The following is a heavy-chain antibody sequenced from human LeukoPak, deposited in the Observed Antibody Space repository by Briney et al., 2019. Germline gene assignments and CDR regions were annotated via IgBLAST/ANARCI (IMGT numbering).Heavy chain of an antibody. CDR1: GFTFSDYY. CDR2: ISSSGSTI. D-gene: IGHD3-9*01. Sequence: GGSLRLSCAASGFTFSDYYMSWIRQAPGKGLEWVSYISSSGSTIYYADSVKGRFTISRDNAKNSLYLQMNSLRAEDTAVYYCARDVGSLRYFDWLSSTFDYWGQGTLVTVSS. J-gene: IGHJ4*02. CDR3: ARDVGSLRYFDWLSSTFDY. V-gene: IGHV3-11*01.